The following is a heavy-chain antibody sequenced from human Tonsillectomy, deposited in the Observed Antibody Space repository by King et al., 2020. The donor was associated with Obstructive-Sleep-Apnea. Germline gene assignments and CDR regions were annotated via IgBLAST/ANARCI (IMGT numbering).Heavy chain of an antibody. CDR2: TYSGGNT. CDR1: GFTVSNNY. J-gene: IGHJ6*02. Sequence: EVQLVESGGGLVQPGGSLRLSCAGSGFTVSNNYMNWVRQAPGKGLEWVSVTYSGGNTYDADSVKGRFTISRDNSKNTVYLQMNSLRAEDTAVYYCARESPLIAPPQRYYGMDVWGQGTTVTVSS. D-gene: IGHD3-22*01. CDR3: ARESPLIAPPQRYYGMDV. V-gene: IGHV3-66*01.